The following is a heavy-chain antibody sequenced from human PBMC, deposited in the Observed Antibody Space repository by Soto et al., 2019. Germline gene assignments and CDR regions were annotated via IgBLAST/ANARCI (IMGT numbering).Heavy chain of an antibody. V-gene: IGHV4-39*07. D-gene: IGHD6-13*01. CDR1: GGSISSSSYY. CDR3: ARAVPLVHPSYFDY. CDR2: IYYSGST. Sequence: ASETLSLTCTVSGGSISSSSYYWGWIRQPPGKGLEWIGSIYYSGSTYYNPSLKSRVTISVDTSKNQFSLKLSSVTAADTAVYYCARAVPLVHPSYFDYWGQGTLVTVSS. J-gene: IGHJ4*02.